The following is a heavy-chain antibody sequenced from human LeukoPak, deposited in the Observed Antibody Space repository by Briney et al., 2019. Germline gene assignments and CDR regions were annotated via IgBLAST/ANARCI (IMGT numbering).Heavy chain of an antibody. Sequence: GGSLRLSCAASGFTFSSYGMHWVRQAPGKGLEWVAFIRYDGSNKYYADSVKGRFTISRDNSKNTLYLQMNSLRAEDTAVYYCAKLDYGGNSDYFDYWGQGTLVTVSS. CDR1: GFTFSSYG. CDR3: AKLDYGGNSDYFDY. CDR2: IRYDGSNK. J-gene: IGHJ4*02. D-gene: IGHD4-23*01. V-gene: IGHV3-30*02.